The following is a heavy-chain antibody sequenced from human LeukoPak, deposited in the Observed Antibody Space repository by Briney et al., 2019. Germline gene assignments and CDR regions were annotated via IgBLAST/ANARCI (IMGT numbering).Heavy chain of an antibody. CDR3: ARDCSSTTCYMGAFDI. Sequence: AGGSLRLSCAASGFTVSSNYMTWVRQAPGKGLEWVSVIYSGGGTDYADSVKGRFTISRDNSKNTLYLQMNSLRAEDTAVYYCARDCSSTTCYMGAFDIWAKGQWSPSLQ. V-gene: IGHV3-53*01. CDR2: IYSGGGT. D-gene: IGHD2-2*02. J-gene: IGHJ3*02. CDR1: GFTVSSNY.